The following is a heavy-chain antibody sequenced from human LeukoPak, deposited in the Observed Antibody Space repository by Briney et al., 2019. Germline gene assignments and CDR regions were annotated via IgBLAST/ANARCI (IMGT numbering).Heavy chain of an antibody. CDR3: AREDYYGSGSYDY. Sequence: PGGSLRLSCAASGFTFSSYWMHWVRQAPGKGLGWVSRINSDGSSTSYADSVKGRFTISRDNAKNTLYLQMNSLRAEDTAVYYCAREDYYGSGSYDYWGQGTLVTVSS. D-gene: IGHD3-10*01. V-gene: IGHV3-74*01. CDR2: INSDGSST. J-gene: IGHJ4*02. CDR1: GFTFSSYW.